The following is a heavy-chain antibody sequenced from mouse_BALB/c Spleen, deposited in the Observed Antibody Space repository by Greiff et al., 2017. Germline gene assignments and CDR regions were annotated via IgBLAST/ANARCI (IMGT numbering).Heavy chain of an antibody. V-gene: IGHV5-15*02. D-gene: IGHD2-14*01. J-gene: IGHJ4*01. CDR3: ARQQGTYAMDY. CDR2: ISNLAYSI. Sequence: EVMLVESGGGLVQPGGSRKLSCAASGFTFSDYGMAWVRQAPGKGPEWVAFISNLAYSIYYADTVTGRFTISRENAKNTLYLEMSSLRSEDTAMYYCARQQGTYAMDYWGQGTSVTVSS. CDR1: GFTFSDYG.